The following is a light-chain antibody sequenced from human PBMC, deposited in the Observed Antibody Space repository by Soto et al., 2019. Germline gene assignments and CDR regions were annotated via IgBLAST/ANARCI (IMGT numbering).Light chain of an antibody. J-gene: IGLJ1*01. CDR1: SSDVGGYNY. V-gene: IGLV2-14*01. Sequence: QSVLTQPASVSGSPGQSITISCTGTSSDVGGYNYVSWYQQHPGKAPKFMIYDVSNRPSGVSNRFSGSKSGNTASLTIFGLQAEDEADYYCSSYTSSSSLDVFGTGTKVTVL. CDR3: SSYTSSSSLDV. CDR2: DVS.